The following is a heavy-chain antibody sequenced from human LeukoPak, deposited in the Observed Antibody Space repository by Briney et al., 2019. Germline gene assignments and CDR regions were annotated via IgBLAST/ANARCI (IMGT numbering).Heavy chain of an antibody. Sequence: SETLSLTCTVSGGSISSYYWSWIRQPPGKGLEWIGYIYYSGSTNYNPSLKSRVTISVDTSKNQFSLKLSSVTAADTAVYYCARHEGGYSFGSKVNAFDIWGQGTMVTVSS. V-gene: IGHV4-59*08. J-gene: IGHJ3*02. CDR2: IYYSGST. CDR3: ARHEGGYSFGSKVNAFDI. CDR1: GGSISSYY. D-gene: IGHD5-18*01.